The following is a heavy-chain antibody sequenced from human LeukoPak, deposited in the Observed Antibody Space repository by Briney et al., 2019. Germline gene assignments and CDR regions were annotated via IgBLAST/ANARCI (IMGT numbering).Heavy chain of an antibody. Sequence: PGGSLRLSCAASGFTFSSYVMSWVRQAPGKGLEFVSALSSGGGPHYADSVKGRFIISRENSRNTLYLQMNSLRGEDSATYYCARQLGYCSDGTCYFDHWGQGTLATVSS. CDR2: LSSGGGP. V-gene: IGHV3-23*01. J-gene: IGHJ4*02. CDR3: ARQLGYCSDGTCYFDH. D-gene: IGHD2-15*01. CDR1: GFTFSSYV.